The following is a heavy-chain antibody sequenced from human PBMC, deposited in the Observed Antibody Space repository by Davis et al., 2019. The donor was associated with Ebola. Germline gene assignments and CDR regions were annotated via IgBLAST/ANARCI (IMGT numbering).Heavy chain of an antibody. V-gene: IGHV4-59*01. CDR2: IYYSGST. J-gene: IGHJ5*02. D-gene: IGHD3-3*01. Sequence: SETLSLTCTVSGGSISSYYWSWIRQPPGKGLEWIGYIYYSGSTYYNPSLKSRVTISVDTSKNQFSLKLSSVTAADTAVYYCARVDYDFWSGYYTYNWFDPWGQGTLVTVSS. CDR1: GGSISSYY. CDR3: ARVDYDFWSGYYTYNWFDP.